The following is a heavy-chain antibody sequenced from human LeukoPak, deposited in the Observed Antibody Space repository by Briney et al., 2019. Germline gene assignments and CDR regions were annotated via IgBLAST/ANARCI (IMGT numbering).Heavy chain of an antibody. CDR1: GFTFNTYG. CDR3: ARETYGDYGFDY. V-gene: IGHV3-30*03. CDR2: ISYDGRNK. D-gene: IGHD4-17*01. Sequence: PGGSLRLSCAASGFTFNTYGMHWVRQAPGKGLEWVAVISYDGRNKDYADSVKGRFTISRDNAKNSLYLQLNSLRAEDTAVYYCARETYGDYGFDYWGQGTLVTVSS. J-gene: IGHJ4*02.